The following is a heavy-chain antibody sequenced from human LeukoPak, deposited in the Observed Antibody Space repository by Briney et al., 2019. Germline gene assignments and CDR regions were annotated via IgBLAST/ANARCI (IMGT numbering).Heavy chain of an antibody. CDR1: GGSISSSSYY. CDR2: IYYSGST. V-gene: IGHV4-39*01. CDR3: ARHTSLYGDYPEDWFDP. Sequence: SETLSLTCTVSGGSISSSSYYWGWIRQPPGKGLEWIGSIYYSGSTYYNPSLKSRVTISVDTPENQFSLRLSSVTAADTAVYYCARHTSLYGDYPEDWFDPWGQGTLVTVSS. D-gene: IGHD4-17*01. J-gene: IGHJ5*02.